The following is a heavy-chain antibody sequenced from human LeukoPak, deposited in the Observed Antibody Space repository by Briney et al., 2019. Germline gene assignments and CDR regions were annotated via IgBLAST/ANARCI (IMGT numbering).Heavy chain of an antibody. CDR3: AKDARSVYSYTYGSFDY. J-gene: IGHJ4*02. D-gene: IGHD3-9*01. Sequence: PGGSLRLSCAASGFTFSHYFIHCVRQSPGKGLECVSVMSYDGNKEQYADSVKGRFIVSRNNSKNTLDLQMTSLRPEDTGIYYCAKDARSVYSYTYGSFDYWGPGTQVTVSS. CDR1: GFTFSHYF. CDR2: MSYDGNKE. V-gene: IGHV3-30*18.